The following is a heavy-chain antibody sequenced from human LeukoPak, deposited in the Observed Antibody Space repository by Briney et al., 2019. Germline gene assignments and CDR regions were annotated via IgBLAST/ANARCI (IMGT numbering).Heavy chain of an antibody. J-gene: IGHJ6*02. CDR2: ISSSGSTI. CDR3: ARDGMAGWDTAMPDYYYYGMDV. Sequence: GGSLRLSCAASGFTFSDYYMSWIRQAPGKGLEWVSYISSSGSTIYYADSVKGRFTISRDNAKNSLYLQMNSLRAEDTAVYYCARDGMAGWDTAMPDYYYYGMDVWGQGTTVTVSS. V-gene: IGHV3-11*04. CDR1: GFTFSDYY. D-gene: IGHD5-18*01.